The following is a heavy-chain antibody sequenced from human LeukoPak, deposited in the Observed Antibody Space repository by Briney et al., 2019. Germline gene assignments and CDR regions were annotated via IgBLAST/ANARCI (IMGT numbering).Heavy chain of an antibody. CDR3: ARVQRPYYYYYGMDV. J-gene: IGHJ6*02. D-gene: IGHD6-25*01. CDR1: GYTFTSYY. V-gene: IGHV1-46*01. Sequence: ASVKVSCKASGYTFTSYYMHWVRQAPGQGLEWMGTINPSGGSISYAQKFQGRVTVTRDTSISTAYMELSRLRSDDTAVYYCARVQRPYYYYYGMDVWGQGTTVTVSS. CDR2: INPSGGSI.